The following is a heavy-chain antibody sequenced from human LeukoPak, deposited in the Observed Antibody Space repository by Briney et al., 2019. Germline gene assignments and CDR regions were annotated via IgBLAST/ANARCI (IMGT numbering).Heavy chain of an antibody. D-gene: IGHD6-19*01. CDR3: ARRESSGWYWGY. CDR2: ISSTSNTI. Sequence: GGSLRLSCAASGFTFSTYSMNWVRQAPGKGLEWISYISSTSNTIYYADSVKGRFTISRDNAKNSLDLQMNSLRDEDTAVYYCARRESSGWYWGYWGQGTLVTVSS. J-gene: IGHJ4*02. V-gene: IGHV3-48*02. CDR1: GFTFSTYS.